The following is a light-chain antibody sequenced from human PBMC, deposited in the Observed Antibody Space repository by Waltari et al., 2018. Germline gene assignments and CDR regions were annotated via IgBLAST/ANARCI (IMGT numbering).Light chain of an antibody. J-gene: IGLJ2*01. CDR3: CSYAGSSTLV. CDR2: DVS. V-gene: IGLV2-23*02. Sequence: QSALTQPASVSGSPGQSITISCTGTSSDVGGYNYASWYQQHPGKAPKLMIYDVSKRPSVLSNRFSGSKSGNTASLTISGLQAEDEADYYCCSYAGSSTLVFGGGTKLTVL. CDR1: SSDVGGYNY.